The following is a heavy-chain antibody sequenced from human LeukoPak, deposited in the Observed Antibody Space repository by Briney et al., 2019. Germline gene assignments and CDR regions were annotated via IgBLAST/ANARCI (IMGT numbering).Heavy chain of an antibody. CDR3: AKESKGGWNLYYFDY. J-gene: IGHJ4*02. CDR2: LSWHSGSI. Sequence: HSGRSLRPSCVPAGLKFNDYAMQWVRHAPGEGLEWVSGLSWHSGSIGYADSVKGRFIISRDNAKSSLYLEMNSLRPEDSALYYCAKESKGGWNLYYFDYWGRGTLVTVSS. V-gene: IGHV3-9*01. CDR1: GLKFNDYA. D-gene: IGHD1-1*01.